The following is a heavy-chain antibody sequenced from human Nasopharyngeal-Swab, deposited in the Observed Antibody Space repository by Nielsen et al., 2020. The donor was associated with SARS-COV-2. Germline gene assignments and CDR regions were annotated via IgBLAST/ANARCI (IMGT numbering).Heavy chain of an antibody. J-gene: IGHJ4*02. V-gene: IGHV7-4-1*02. D-gene: IGHD6-19*01. CDR2: INTNTGSP. CDR1: GYTFTNYA. Sequence: ASVKVSCKASGYTFTNYAMNWVRQAPGQGLEWMGWINTNTGSPTNAQVFIGRFVFSLDTSVNTAYLQITSLKAEDTAVYYCARGIAVAGEKRFDYWGQGTLVSVSS. CDR3: ARGIAVAGEKRFDY.